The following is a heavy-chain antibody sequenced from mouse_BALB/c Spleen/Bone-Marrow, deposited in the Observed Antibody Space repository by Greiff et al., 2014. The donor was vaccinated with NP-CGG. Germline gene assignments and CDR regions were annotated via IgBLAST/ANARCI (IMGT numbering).Heavy chain of an antibody. D-gene: IGHD1-2*01. V-gene: IGHV1-69*02. CDR2: IDPSDSET. J-gene: IGHJ2*01. CDR1: GYTFTSYW. CDR3: ARDYGYYFDY. Sequence: GAELVKPGAPVKLSCKTSGYTFTSYWMSWVKQRPGRGLEWIGRIDPSDSETHYNQKFKDKATLTVDKSSSTAYIQLSSLTSEDSAVYYCARDYGYYFDYWGQGTTLTVSS.